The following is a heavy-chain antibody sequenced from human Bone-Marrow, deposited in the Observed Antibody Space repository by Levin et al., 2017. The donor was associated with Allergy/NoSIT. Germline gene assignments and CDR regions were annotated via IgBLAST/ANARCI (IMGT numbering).Heavy chain of an antibody. J-gene: IGHJ5*02. D-gene: IGHD6-13*01. CDR3: ARHKGSSWYNPNWFDP. Sequence: SETLSLTCTVSGDSISSSNSYWGWVRQPPGKGLEWIGSMYRGGSTYFNPSLKSRVTISVDTSKNQFSLKLRSVTAADTSVYYCARHKGSSWYNPNWFDPWGQGTLVTVSS. V-gene: IGHV4-39*01. CDR1: GDSISSSNSY. CDR2: MYRGGST.